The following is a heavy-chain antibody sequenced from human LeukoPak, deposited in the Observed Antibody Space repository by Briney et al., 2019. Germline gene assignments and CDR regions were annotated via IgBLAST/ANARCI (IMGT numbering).Heavy chain of an antibody. J-gene: IGHJ1*01. CDR1: GFTFGDYA. CDR3: TISSSWYSEYFQH. V-gene: IGHV3-49*04. Sequence: GGSLRLSCTASGFTFGDYAMSWVRQAPGKGLEWVGFIRSKAYGGTTEYAASVKGRFTISRDDSKCIAYLQMNSLKTEDTAVYYCTISSSWYSEYFQHWGQGTLVTVSS. D-gene: IGHD6-13*01. CDR2: IRSKAYGGTT.